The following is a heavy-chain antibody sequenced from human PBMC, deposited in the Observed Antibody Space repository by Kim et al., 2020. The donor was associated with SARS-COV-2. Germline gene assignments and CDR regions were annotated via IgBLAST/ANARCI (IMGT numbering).Heavy chain of an antibody. J-gene: IGHJ6*02. D-gene: IGHD6-19*01. V-gene: IGHV4-4*09. Sequence: PYLQSRVTISVDTAKNQFSLKLSSVPAADTAVYYCAGYSSGWYGYYGMDVWGQGTTVTVSS. CDR3: AGYSSGWYGYYGMDV.